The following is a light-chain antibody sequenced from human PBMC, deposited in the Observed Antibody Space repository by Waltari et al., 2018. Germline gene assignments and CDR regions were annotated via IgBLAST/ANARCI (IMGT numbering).Light chain of an antibody. CDR2: GAP. J-gene: IGKJ1*01. Sequence: DTMMTQSPATLSLSPGERATLSCRASQRVSNNLAWYKQKPGQAPMLRIYGAPTRATGLPGRFSGSGSGTEFTLTISSLQSEDFAVYYCQQYNNWPWTFGQGTTVEIK. CDR1: QRVSNN. CDR3: QQYNNWPWT. V-gene: IGKV3-15*01.